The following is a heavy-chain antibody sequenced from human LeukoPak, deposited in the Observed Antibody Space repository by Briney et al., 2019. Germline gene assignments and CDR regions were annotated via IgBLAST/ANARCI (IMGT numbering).Heavy chain of an antibody. Sequence: PSETLSLTCTISGGSISSYYWSWIRQSAGNGLEWIGRIYTSGSITYNPSLKSRVTLSLDTSKNQFSLKLSSVTAADTAVYYCARRHSSSWYFVYWGQGTLVTVSS. V-gene: IGHV4-4*07. CDR1: GGSISSYY. J-gene: IGHJ4*02. CDR3: ARRHSSSWYFVY. D-gene: IGHD6-13*01. CDR2: IYTSGSI.